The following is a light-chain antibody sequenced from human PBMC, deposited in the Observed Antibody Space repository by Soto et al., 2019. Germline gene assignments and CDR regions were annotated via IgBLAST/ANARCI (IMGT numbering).Light chain of an antibody. J-gene: IGKJ1*01. V-gene: IGKV1-5*03. CDR2: KAS. CDR1: ESISGW. Sequence: DIQMTQSPSTLSASVGDRVTITCRASESISGWLAWYQQKPGKAPKLVMFKASTLESGVPSRFSGSGSGTEFTLSISSLQPDDFAIYYCQQYNSYPRTFGQGTNVEIK. CDR3: QQYNSYPRT.